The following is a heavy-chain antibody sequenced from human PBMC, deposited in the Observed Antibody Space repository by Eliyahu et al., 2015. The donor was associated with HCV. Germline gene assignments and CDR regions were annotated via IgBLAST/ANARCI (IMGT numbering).Heavy chain of an antibody. J-gene: IGHJ6*02. V-gene: IGHV3-7*01. CDR2: IKQDGXEK. D-gene: IGHD3-3*01. CDR1: GFXFXXYW. Sequence: EVQLVESGGGLVQPGGSLRLSCAASGFXFXXYWXSWVRRAPGKGLXWVAXIKQDGXEKYYVDSVKGRFTISRDNAKNSLYLQMNSLRAEDTAVYYCARFERTTNYDFWSGYRNYYGMDVWGQGTTVTVSS. CDR3: ARFERTTNYDFWSGYRNYYGMDV.